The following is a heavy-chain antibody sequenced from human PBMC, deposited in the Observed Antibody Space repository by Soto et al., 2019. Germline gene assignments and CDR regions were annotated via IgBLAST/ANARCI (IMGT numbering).Heavy chain of an antibody. Sequence: EAQLLASGGGLVQPGGSLRLSCVGSGFTFRDHAMRWVRQAPGRGLGWVSAISANGGSIQHADSVKGRFSVSRDNAKNTVYLQMDNLRTEDSAVYYCAKDRYYDTPGWLDPWGQGSRVIVSS. CDR2: ISANGGSI. J-gene: IGHJ5*02. V-gene: IGHV3-23*01. CDR3: AKDRYYDTPGWLDP. CDR1: GFTFRDHA. D-gene: IGHD3-22*01.